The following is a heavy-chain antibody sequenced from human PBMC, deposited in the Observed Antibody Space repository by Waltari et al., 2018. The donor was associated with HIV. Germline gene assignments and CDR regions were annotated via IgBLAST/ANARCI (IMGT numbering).Heavy chain of an antibody. D-gene: IGHD3-22*01. Sequence: QVQLVQSGAEVKKPGASVKVSCKASGYTFTAYYINWVRQAPGQGLEWMGRINLNSGDTNYGQKLQGRVTMTRDTSISTAYMELSRLRSDDTAVYYCARDSYYYDSSGFFPDFWGQGTLVTVSS. CDR1: GYTFTAYY. CDR3: ARDSYYYDSSGFFPDF. CDR2: INLNSGDT. J-gene: IGHJ4*02. V-gene: IGHV1-2*06.